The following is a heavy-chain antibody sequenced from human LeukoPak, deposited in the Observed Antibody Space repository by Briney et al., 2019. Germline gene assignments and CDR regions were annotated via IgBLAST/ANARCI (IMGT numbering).Heavy chain of an antibody. J-gene: IGHJ2*01. V-gene: IGHV3-30*18. CDR3: AKEGTWGNWYFDL. CDR1: GFTFRNYG. D-gene: IGHD3-16*01. CDR2: ISRDGLTK. Sequence: GGSLRLSCAASGFTFRNYGMHWVRQAPGKGLEWVAVISRDGLTKYYADSVKGRFTLHRDNSRNTLYLEMNSLRDEDTAVYYCAKEGTWGNWYFDLWGRGALVIVTS.